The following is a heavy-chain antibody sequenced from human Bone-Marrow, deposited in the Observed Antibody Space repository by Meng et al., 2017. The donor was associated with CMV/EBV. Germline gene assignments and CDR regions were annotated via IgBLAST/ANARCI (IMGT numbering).Heavy chain of an antibody. J-gene: IGHJ6*02. V-gene: IGHV1-18*04. CDR2: ISAYNGNT. CDR1: GYTFTGYY. CDR3: ARDSATPRSYYYYGMDV. Sequence: ASVKVSCKASGYTFTGYYMHWVRQAPGQGLEWMGWISAYNGNTNYAQKLQGRVTMTTDTSTSTAYMELRSLRSDDTAVYYCARDSATPRSYYYYGMDVWGQGTTVTVSS. D-gene: IGHD2-15*01.